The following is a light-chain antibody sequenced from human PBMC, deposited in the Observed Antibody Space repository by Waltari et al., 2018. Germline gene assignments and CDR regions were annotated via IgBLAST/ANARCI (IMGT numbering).Light chain of an antibody. CDR3: QQSYSTPLS. J-gene: IGKJ4*01. V-gene: IGKV1-39*01. CDR2: AAS. CDR1: QSISTY. Sequence: DIQMTQSPSSLSASVGDRVTITCRASQSISTYLNWYQQKPGKAPKLLMYAASSLQSGVPSRLSGSGSGTDFTLTISSLHPEDFATYYCQQSYSTPLSFGGGTKVEIK.